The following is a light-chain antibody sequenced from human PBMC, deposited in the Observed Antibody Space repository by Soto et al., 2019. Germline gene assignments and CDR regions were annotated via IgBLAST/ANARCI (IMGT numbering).Light chain of an antibody. V-gene: IGKV3-20*01. CDR1: QSVYNNY. CDR3: QHYGTSPPHT. Sequence: EIVLTQSPGTLSLSPGEGATLSCRASQSVYNNYLAWYQQKPGQAPRLLISGASTRATGIPDRFSGSGSGTDFNLSISRLEYEDFAVYYCQHYGTSPPHTFGQGTKLEIK. CDR2: GAS. J-gene: IGKJ2*01.